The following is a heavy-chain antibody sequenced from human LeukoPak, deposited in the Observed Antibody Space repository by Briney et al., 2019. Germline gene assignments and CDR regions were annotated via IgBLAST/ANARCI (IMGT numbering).Heavy chain of an antibody. J-gene: IGHJ4*02. V-gene: IGHV4-38-2*02. CDR1: DYSISDGYY. D-gene: IGHD5-24*01. Sequence: PSETLSLTCTVSDYSISDGYYWGWIRQPPGKGLEWIGYIGYSGDSYYNPSLRSRVTISVDTSKKQFSLGLNSVTAADTAIYYCARVAAATTNPRFDAWGQGTLVTVSS. CDR2: IGYSGDS. CDR3: ARVAAATTNPRFDA.